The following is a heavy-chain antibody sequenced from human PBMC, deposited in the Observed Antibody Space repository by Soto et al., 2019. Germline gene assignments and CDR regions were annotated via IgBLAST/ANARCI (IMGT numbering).Heavy chain of an antibody. J-gene: IGHJ5*02. D-gene: IGHD6-19*01. CDR1: SYTFPSYD. V-gene: IGHV1-8*01. CDR3: ARGRIIVAGGFDP. CDR2: MNPSTGNT. Sequence: ASGRVSCEACSYTFPSYDIIWVRQATGQGLEWMGWMNPSTGNTDSAEKFQGRITMTRNTSISTVYMEVSSLNFEDMAVYYCARGRIIVAGGFDPWGQGTLVTVSS.